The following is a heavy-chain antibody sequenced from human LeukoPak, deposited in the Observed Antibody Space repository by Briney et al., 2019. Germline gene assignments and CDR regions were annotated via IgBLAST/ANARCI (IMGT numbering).Heavy chain of an antibody. V-gene: IGHV3-33*01. CDR1: GFDISSYV. CDR2: IWSDGSYQ. J-gene: IGHJ4*02. CDR3: ARDDFGARASGYIDS. Sequence: PGGSLRLSCAASGFDISSYVMHWLRQAPGKGLEWVAVIWSDGSYQYYADSVKGRFTISRDNSENTVFLQMNGLRAEDTAVYSCARDDFGARASGYIDSWGRGTLVTVSS. D-gene: IGHD3-10*01.